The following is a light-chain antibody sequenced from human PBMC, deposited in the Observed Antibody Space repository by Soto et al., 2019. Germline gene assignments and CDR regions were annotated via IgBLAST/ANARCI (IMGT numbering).Light chain of an antibody. CDR2: AAS. V-gene: IGKV1-9*01. J-gene: IGKJ5*01. CDR3: QQLNSYLIT. Sequence: DIQMTQSPSTLSASVGDRVTIACRASRGISSYVGWYQQQPGKAPQLLIYAASNLHTGVPSRFRGIGSGTEFTLTISSLQPEDFATYYCQQLNSYLITFGQGTRLEIK. CDR1: RGISSY.